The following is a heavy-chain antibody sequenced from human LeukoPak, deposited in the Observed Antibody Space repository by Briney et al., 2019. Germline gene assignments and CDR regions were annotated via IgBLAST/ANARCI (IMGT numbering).Heavy chain of an antibody. J-gene: IGHJ4*02. V-gene: IGHV4-34*01. CDR3: ARGGYPRYFDY. CDR2: INHSGST. CDR1: GGSFSGYY. Sequence: SETLSLTCAVYGGSFSGYYWSWIRQPPGKGLEWIGEINHSGSTYYNPSLKSRVTISVDRSKNQFSLKLSSVTAADTAVYYCARGGYPRYFDYWGQGTLVTVSS. D-gene: IGHD3-10*01.